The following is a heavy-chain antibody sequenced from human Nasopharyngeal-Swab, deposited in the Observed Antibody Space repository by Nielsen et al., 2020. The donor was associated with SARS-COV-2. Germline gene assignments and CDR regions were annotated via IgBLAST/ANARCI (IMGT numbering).Heavy chain of an antibody. Sequence: ASVKVSCKASGYTFTSYGISWVRQPPGQGLDWMGWISAYNGNTNYAQKLQGRVTMTTDTSTSTAYMELRSLRSDDTAVCYCARSGIGGDCYSALCAFDIWGQGTMVTVSS. CDR2: ISAYNGNT. D-gene: IGHD2-21*02. CDR3: ARSGIGGDCYSALCAFDI. CDR1: GYTFTSYG. V-gene: IGHV1-18*04. J-gene: IGHJ3*02.